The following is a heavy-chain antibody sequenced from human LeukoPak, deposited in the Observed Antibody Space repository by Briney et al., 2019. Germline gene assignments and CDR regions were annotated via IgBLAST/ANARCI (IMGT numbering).Heavy chain of an antibody. CDR2: VKTDGSST. CDR1: GFTFSTYW. V-gene: IGHV3-74*01. CDR3: ARDRGYTQDY. J-gene: IGHJ4*02. D-gene: IGHD5-12*01. Sequence: GGSLRLSCAASGFTFSTYWMHWVRPAPGKGLGWDSHVKTDGSSTTYADSVKGRFTISRDNAKNTLYLQMNSLRAEDTAVYYCARDRGYTQDYWGQGTLVTVSS.